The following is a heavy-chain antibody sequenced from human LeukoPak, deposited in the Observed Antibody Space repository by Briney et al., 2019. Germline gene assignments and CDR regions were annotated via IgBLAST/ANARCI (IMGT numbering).Heavy chain of an antibody. CDR1: GGSISSSNW. V-gene: IGHV4-4*02. CDR3: AKSNGYGLIDI. D-gene: IGHD3-22*01. CDR2: IYHSGST. Sequence: MASETLSLTCAVSGGSISSSNWWSWVRQPPGKGLEWIGEIYHSGSTYYNPSLKSRVTISVDTSKNQFSLKLNSVTAADTAVYYCAKSNGYGLIDIWGQGTMVTVSS. J-gene: IGHJ3*02.